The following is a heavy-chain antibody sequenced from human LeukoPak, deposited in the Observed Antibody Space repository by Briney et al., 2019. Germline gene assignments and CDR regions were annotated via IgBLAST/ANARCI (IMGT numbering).Heavy chain of an antibody. CDR2: NTPIFGTA. D-gene: IGHD4-17*01. CDR3: ARCGSAELTHDYGDPRTWRDYYYYYYMDV. J-gene: IGHJ6*03. V-gene: IGHV1-69*13. CDR1: GYTLTNYA. Sequence: GPSVKVSCKASGYTLTNYAMNWVRQAPGHGLEWMGGNTPIFGTANYAQKFQGRVTITADESTSTAYMELSSLRSEDTAVYYCARCGSAELTHDYGDPRTWRDYYYYYYMDVWGKGTTVTISS.